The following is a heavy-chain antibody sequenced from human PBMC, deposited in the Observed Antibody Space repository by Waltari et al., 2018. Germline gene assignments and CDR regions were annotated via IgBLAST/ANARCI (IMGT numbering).Heavy chain of an antibody. D-gene: IGHD6-19*01. CDR3: ARRRRGRPSSGWYVSGDYFDY. Sequence: QVHLQQWGAGLLKPSETLSLTCAVYNGSFSGYYWCWIRQAPGKGPEWIAEITDSGTSDYTPSLKSRVTMSVDTTKNQFSLKLHSVTAADTGVYYCARRRRGRPSSGWYVSGDYFDYWGQGAQVTVSS. CDR2: ITDSGTS. J-gene: IGHJ4*02. V-gene: IGHV4-34*01. CDR1: NGSFSGYY.